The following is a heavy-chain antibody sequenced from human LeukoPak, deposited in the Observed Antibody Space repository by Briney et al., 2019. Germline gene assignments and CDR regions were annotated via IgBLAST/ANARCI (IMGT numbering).Heavy chain of an antibody. CDR3: ARVTYLRPYQLDY. CDR1: VYTFANYG. J-gene: IGHJ4*02. CDR2: ISLDSGNT. D-gene: IGHD2-2*01. V-gene: IGHV1-18*01. Sequence: ASVKVSFKASVYTFANYGINWVRQAPGQGLEWMGWISLDSGNTGYAQRVQGRVTLTTDTSTSTAYMELRSLRSDDTAVYFCARVTYLRPYQLDYWGQGTLVSISS.